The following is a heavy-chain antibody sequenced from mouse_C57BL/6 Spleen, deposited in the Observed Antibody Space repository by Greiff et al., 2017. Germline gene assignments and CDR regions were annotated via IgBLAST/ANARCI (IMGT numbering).Heavy chain of an antibody. CDR1: GYTFTSYD. CDR2: IYPRDGST. D-gene: IGHD1-1*01. Sequence: QVHVKQSGPELVKPGASVKLSCKASGYTFTSYDINWVKQRPGQGLEWIGWIYPRDGSTKYNEKFKGKATLTVDTSSSTAYMELHSLTSEDSAVYFCARGDGSSRYWYFDVWGTGTTVTVSS. V-gene: IGHV1-85*01. J-gene: IGHJ1*03. CDR3: ARGDGSSRYWYFDV.